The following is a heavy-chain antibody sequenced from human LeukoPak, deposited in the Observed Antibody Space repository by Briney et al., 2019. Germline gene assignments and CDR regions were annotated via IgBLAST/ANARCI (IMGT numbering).Heavy chain of an antibody. V-gene: IGHV3-66*02. Sequence: PGGSLRLSCAASGFTVSSNYMSWVRQAPGKGLEWVSVIYSGGSTYYADSVKGRFTISRDNSKNTLYLQMNSLRAEDTAVYYCARRGYDSSGYGYWMDYWGQGTLVTVSS. CDR1: GFTVSSNY. D-gene: IGHD3-22*01. CDR3: ARRGYDSSGYGYWMDY. J-gene: IGHJ4*02. CDR2: IYSGGST.